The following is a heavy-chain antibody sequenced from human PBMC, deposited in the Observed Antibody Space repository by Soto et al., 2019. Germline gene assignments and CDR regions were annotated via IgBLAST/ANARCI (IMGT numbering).Heavy chain of an antibody. Sequence: LGLSCAASGFSFSSCAMSWVRQAPGKGLEWVSGINPSGGSTGYIDSVKGRFIISRDNSKNTLYLQMNSLRAEDTAVYFCAKSPPSAMIVANYFHYWGQGALVTVSS. D-gene: IGHD3-22*01. CDR3: AKSPPSAMIVANYFHY. CDR2: INPSGGST. J-gene: IGHJ4*02. V-gene: IGHV3-23*01. CDR1: GFSFSSCA.